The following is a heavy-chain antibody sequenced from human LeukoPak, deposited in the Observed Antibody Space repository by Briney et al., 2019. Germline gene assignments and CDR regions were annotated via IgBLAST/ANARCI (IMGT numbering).Heavy chain of an antibody. V-gene: IGHV4-34*01. CDR3: ARRNRRWLVPRYYYYMDV. Sequence: PSETLSLTCAVYGGSFSGYYWSWIRQPPGKGLEWIGEINHSGSTNYNPSLKSRVTISVDTSKNQFSLKLSSVTAADTAVYYCARRNRRWLVPRYYYYMDVWGKGTTVTISS. CDR2: INHSGST. CDR1: GGSFSGYY. J-gene: IGHJ6*03. D-gene: IGHD6-19*01.